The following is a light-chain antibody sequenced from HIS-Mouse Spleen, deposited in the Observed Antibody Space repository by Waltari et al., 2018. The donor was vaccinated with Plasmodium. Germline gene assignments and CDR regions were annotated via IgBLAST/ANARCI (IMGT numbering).Light chain of an antibody. J-gene: IGLJ1*01. V-gene: IGLV2-11*01. CDR3: CSYAGSYTYV. CDR1: SSDVGSYHL. Sequence: QSALTQPASVSGSPGPSTTISCTGPSSDVGSYHLVSWYQQHPGKAPKLMIYDVSKRPSGVPDRFSGSKSGNTASLTISGLQAEDEADYYCCSYAGSYTYVFGTGTKVTVL. CDR2: DVS.